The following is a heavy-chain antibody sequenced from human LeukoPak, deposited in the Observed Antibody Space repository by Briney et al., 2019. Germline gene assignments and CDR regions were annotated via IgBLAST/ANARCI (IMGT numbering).Heavy chain of an antibody. CDR3: AKDRVRNPLLRGIKSDHDF. CDR1: GYTFTGYY. J-gene: IGHJ4*02. CDR2: INTNSGGT. V-gene: IGHV1-2*02. D-gene: IGHD5-24*01. Sequence: GASVKVSCKASGYTFTGYYMHWVRRAPGQGLEWMGWINTNSGGTNYAQNFQGRVTMTRDTSINTVYLELSSLRSDDTAVYYCAKDRVRNPLLRGIKSDHDFWGQGTLVTVSS.